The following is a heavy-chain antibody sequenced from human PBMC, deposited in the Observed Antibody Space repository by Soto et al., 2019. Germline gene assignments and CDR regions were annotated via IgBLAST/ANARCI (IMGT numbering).Heavy chain of an antibody. D-gene: IGHD3-16*01. V-gene: IGHV4-59*01. CDR2: IYYGGAT. CDR1: GDSMSSNY. Sequence: SETLSLTCTVSGDSMSSNYWSWLRQPPGKGLEWIGYIYYGGATSYNPSLKSRVAISVDTSRNQIYLNVRSVTATDTAVYYCARGMGDWGTYYDYYGMDVWGQGTTVTVSS. CDR3: ARGMGDWGTYYDYYGMDV. J-gene: IGHJ6*02.